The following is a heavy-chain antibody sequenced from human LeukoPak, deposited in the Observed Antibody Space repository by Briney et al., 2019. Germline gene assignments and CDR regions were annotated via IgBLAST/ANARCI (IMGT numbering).Heavy chain of an antibody. CDR1: GYTFTGYY. V-gene: IGHV1-2*02. Sequence: GASVKVSCKASGYTFTGYYMHWVRQAPGQGLEWMGWINPNSGGTNYAQKFQGRVTMTRDTYISTAYMELSRLRSDDTAVYYCARDRTSPYDSSGYYPYWGQGTLVTVSS. D-gene: IGHD3-22*01. CDR3: ARDRTSPYDSSGYYPY. J-gene: IGHJ4*02. CDR2: INPNSGGT.